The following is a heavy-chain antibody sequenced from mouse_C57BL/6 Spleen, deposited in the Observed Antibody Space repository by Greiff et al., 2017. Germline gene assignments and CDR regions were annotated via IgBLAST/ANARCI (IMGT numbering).Heavy chain of an antibody. CDR1: GFTFSDYG. J-gene: IGHJ3*01. Sequence: EVKLMESGGGLVKPGGSLKLSCAASGFTFSDYGMHWVRQAPEKGLEWVAYISSGSSTIYYADTVKGRFTISRDNAKNTLFLQMTSLRSEDTAMYYCANDGYYWFAYWGQGTLVTVSA. D-gene: IGHD2-3*01. CDR3: ANDGYYWFAY. V-gene: IGHV5-17*01. CDR2: ISSGSSTI.